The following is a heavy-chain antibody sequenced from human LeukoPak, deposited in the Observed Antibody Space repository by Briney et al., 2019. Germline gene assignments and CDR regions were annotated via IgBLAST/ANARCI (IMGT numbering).Heavy chain of an antibody. V-gene: IGHV3-23*01. Sequence: GRSLRLSHAASAFTGSRETKSWVLQTPRKGLHWISARIASGSSTYYADSVKGRFTISRDNSKNALYLQMNSLRAEDTAVYYCAKDREYCGGDCYSVYFDYWGQGALVTVSS. D-gene: IGHD2-21*02. CDR3: AKDREYCGGDCYSVYFDY. CDR1: AFTGSRET. J-gene: IGHJ4*02. CDR2: RIASGSST.